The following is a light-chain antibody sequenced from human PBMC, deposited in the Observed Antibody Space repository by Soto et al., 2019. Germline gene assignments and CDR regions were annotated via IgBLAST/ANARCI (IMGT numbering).Light chain of an antibody. V-gene: IGLV2-23*01. CDR1: RSDVGSYNL. CDR3: CSYAGSSTYV. CDR2: EGS. J-gene: IGLJ1*01. Sequence: QSALTQPASVSGSPGQSITISCTGTRSDVGSYNLVSWYQQHPGKAPKLMIYEGSKRHSGVSNRFSGSTSGNTASLTISGLQAEDEADYYCCSYAGSSTYVLGTGTKVTVL.